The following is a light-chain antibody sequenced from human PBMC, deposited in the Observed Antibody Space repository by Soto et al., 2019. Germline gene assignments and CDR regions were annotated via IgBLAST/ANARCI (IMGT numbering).Light chain of an antibody. Sequence: QSVLTQPPSVSAAPGQKVTISCSGSSSNIGNNYVSWYQQLPGTAPKLLIYENNKRPSGIPDRFSGSKSGTSATLGITGLQTGVEAGYYCGTGDSSLRIVVFGGGTKLAVL. CDR1: SSNIGNNY. V-gene: IGLV1-51*02. J-gene: IGLJ2*01. CDR3: GTGDSSLRIVV. CDR2: ENN.